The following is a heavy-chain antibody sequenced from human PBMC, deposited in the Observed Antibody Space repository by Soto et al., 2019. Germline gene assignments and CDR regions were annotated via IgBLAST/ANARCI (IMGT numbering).Heavy chain of an antibody. D-gene: IGHD1-26*01. Sequence: GGSRILSCASSEFTVSSNYMNWVRQAPGKGLECVSTIYSGGSTYYADSVKGRFTISRDNSKNTLYLQMNNLRAEDTAVYYCAGRVGATNYGMDVWGQGTTVTVSS. CDR1: EFTVSSNY. J-gene: IGHJ6*02. CDR3: AGRVGATNYGMDV. CDR2: IYSGGST. V-gene: IGHV3-53*01.